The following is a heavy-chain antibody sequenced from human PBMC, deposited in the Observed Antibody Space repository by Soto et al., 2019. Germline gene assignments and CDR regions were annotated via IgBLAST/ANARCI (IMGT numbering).Heavy chain of an antibody. CDR1: GGSISNHY. J-gene: IGHJ4*02. CDR2: IYYNGNT. D-gene: IGHD7-27*01. V-gene: IGHV4-59*11. Sequence: PSETLPITCTVSGGSISNHYWSRIRQPPGKGLEWIGYIYYNGNTNYNPSLKSRVTMSVDTSKNQFSLKLSSVTGADTAVYYCARSNWYSEYWGQGTLVTVSS. CDR3: ARSNWYSEY.